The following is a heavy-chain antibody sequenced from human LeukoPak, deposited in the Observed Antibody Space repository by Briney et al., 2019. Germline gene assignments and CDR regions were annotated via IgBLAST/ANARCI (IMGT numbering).Heavy chain of an antibody. D-gene: IGHD3-10*01. CDR1: GFSFSTYG. CDR2: IWYDGSHQ. V-gene: IGHV3-33*08. CDR3: ARDLGLRYGSGAYRFDP. J-gene: IGHJ5*02. Sequence: GGSLRLSCAAYGFSFSTYGMHWVRQAPGKRLESVAVIWYDGSHQYYADSMKGRFTISRDMSNNTLYLQMNNLRVDDTALYYCARDLGLRYGSGAYRFDPWGQGTQVIVSS.